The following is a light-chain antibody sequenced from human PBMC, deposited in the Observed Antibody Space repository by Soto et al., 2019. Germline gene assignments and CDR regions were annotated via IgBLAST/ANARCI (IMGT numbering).Light chain of an antibody. CDR1: SADVGGYDY. CDR3: GSYAANNSFVV. J-gene: IGLJ2*01. Sequence: QSALTQPPSASGSPGQSGTISCTGTSADVGGYDYVSWYQQVPGKAPKLIIYEVNKRPSGVPGRFSGSKSDITASLTVSGLQIEDEAIYYCGSYAANNSFVVFGGGTKLNVL. V-gene: IGLV2-8*01. CDR2: EVN.